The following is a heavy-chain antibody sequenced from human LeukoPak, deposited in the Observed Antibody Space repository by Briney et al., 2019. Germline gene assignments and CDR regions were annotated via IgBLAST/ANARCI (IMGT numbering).Heavy chain of an antibody. CDR1: GFTFSSYS. V-gene: IGHV3-21*01. CDR2: ISSSSSYI. Sequence: PGGSLRLSCAASGFTFSSYSMNWVRQAPGKGLEWVSSISSSSSYIYYADSVKGRFTISRDNAKNSVYLQMNSLRAEDTAVYYCARGSRDAFDIWGQGTMVTVSS. D-gene: IGHD2-2*01. J-gene: IGHJ3*02. CDR3: ARGSRDAFDI.